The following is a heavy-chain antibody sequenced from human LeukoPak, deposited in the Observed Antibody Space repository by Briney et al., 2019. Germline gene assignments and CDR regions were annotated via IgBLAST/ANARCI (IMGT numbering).Heavy chain of an antibody. J-gene: IGHJ3*02. CDR1: GFTFSSYS. D-gene: IGHD3-22*01. CDR3: ASAMIVVAPDAFDI. CDR2: ISSSSSYI. V-gene: IGHV3-21*04. Sequence: PGGSLRLSCAASGFTFSSYSMNWVRQAPGRGLEWVSSISSSSSYIYYADSVKGRFTISRDNSKNTLYLQMNSLRAEDTAVYYCASAMIVVAPDAFDIWGQGTMVTVSS.